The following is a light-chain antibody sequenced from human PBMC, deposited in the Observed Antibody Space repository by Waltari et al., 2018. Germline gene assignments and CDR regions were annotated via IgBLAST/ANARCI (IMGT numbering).Light chain of an antibody. V-gene: IGKV1-39*01. J-gene: IGKJ2*03. CDR2: AAS. Sequence: DIHMTQSPPSLSASIGDRVPITSRASENIGSYLNWYQQKSGEVPRLLIYAASTLQSGVPPRFSGSRSGTDFTFTISSLQPEDCAVYYCQHSFETPYSFGQGTKVEIK. CDR1: ENIGSY. CDR3: QHSFETPYS.